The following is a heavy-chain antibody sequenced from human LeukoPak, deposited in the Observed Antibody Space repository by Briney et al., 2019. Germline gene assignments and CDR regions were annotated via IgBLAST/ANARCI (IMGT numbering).Heavy chain of an antibody. J-gene: IGHJ3*02. V-gene: IGHV3-21*04. CDR2: ISSRSSYYI. D-gene: IGHD4-23*01. Sequence: GGSLRLSCTASGFTLSTYEVDWVRQAPGKGLEWVSSISSRSSYYIYYADSVKGRFTISRDNSKNTLYLQMNSLRAEDTAVYYCAKLGGDHRGPFDIWGQGTMVTVSS. CDR3: AKLGGDHRGPFDI. CDR1: GFTLSTYE.